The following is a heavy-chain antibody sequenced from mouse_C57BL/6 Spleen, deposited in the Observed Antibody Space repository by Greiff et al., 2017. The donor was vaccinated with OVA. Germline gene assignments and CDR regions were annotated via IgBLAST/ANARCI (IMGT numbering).Heavy chain of an antibody. V-gene: IGHV1-22*01. CDR3: ARKTDDGYSHFDY. CDR2: INPNNGGT. CDR1: GYTFTDYN. J-gene: IGHJ2*01. Sequence: VQLKESGPELVKPGASVKMSCKASGYTFTDYNMHWVKQSHGKSLEWIGYINPNNGGTSYNQKFKGKATLTVNKSSSTAYMELRSLTSEDSAVYYCARKTDDGYSHFDYWGQGTTLTVSS. D-gene: IGHD2-3*01.